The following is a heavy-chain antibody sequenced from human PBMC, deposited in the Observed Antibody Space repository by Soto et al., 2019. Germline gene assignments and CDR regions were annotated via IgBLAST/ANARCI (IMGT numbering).Heavy chain of an antibody. V-gene: IGHV4-39*07. CDR3: ARVTLLSMDFLSGYYLGPMRDYYYYGMDV. CDR2: IYYSGST. J-gene: IGHJ6*02. D-gene: IGHD3-3*01. CDR1: GGSISSSSYY. Sequence: NPSETLSLPCTVSGGSISSSSYYWDWIRQPPGKGMEWIGSIYYSGSTYYNPSLKSRVTISVDTSKNQFSLKLSSVTAADTAVYNFARVTLLSMDFLSGYYLGPMRDYYYYGMDVWGQGTTVTVSS.